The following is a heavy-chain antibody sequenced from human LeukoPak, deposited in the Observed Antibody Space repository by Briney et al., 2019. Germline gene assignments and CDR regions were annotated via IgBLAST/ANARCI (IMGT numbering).Heavy chain of an antibody. D-gene: IGHD4-23*01. J-gene: IGHJ4*02. Sequence: GGSLRLSCAASGFTFSSYWMHWVRQAPGKGLVWVSRINSDGSTTNYADSVKGRFTISRDNAKNTLYLQMNSLRAEDTAVYYCVRDLYGGKGDYWGQGTLVTVSS. CDR1: GFTFSSYW. CDR3: VRDLYGGKGDY. V-gene: IGHV3-74*01. CDR2: INSDGSTT.